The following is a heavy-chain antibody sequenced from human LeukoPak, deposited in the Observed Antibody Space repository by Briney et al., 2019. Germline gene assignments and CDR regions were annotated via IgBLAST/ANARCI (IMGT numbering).Heavy chain of an antibody. CDR2: IISIFGIP. CDR1: GGTFSSYA. J-gene: IGHJ6*02. V-gene: IGHV1-69*01. Sequence: GSSVKVSCKASGGTFSSYAISWVRQAPGQGLEWMGGIISIFGIPNYAQKFQGRVTITADESTSTAYMELSSLGSEDTAVYYCARSVRPDYYYDMDVWGQGTTVTVSS. D-gene: IGHD6-6*01. CDR3: ARSVRPDYYYDMDV.